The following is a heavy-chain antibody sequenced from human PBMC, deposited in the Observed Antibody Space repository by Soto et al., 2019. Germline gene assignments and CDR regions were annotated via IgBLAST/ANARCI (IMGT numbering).Heavy chain of an antibody. J-gene: IGHJ6*02. CDR2: IYYSGST. CDR1: GCSISSYY. CDR3: ARDGGSGDYYYYGMDV. D-gene: IGHD2-15*01. V-gene: IGHV4-59*01. Sequence: PSETLSLTCNVSGCSISSYYWSWIRQPPGKGLEWIGYIYYSGSTNYNPSLKSRVTISVDTSKNQFSLKLSSVTAADTAVYYCARDGGSGDYYYYGMDVWGQGTTVTVSS.